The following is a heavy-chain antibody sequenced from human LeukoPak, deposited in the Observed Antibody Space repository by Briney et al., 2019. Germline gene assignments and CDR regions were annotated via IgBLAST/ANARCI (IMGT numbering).Heavy chain of an antibody. CDR2: ISGSGGST. Sequence: GGSLRLSCAASGFTFSDYYMSWIRQAPGKGLEWVSAISGSGGSTYYADSVKGRFTISRDNSKNTLYLQMNSLRAEDTAVYYCAKTARPAAMPSFDYWGQGTLVTVSS. D-gene: IGHD2-2*01. CDR1: GFTFSDYY. V-gene: IGHV3-23*01. J-gene: IGHJ4*02. CDR3: AKTARPAAMPSFDY.